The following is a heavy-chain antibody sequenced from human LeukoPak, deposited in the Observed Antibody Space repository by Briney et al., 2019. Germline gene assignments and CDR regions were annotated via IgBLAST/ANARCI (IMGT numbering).Heavy chain of an antibody. V-gene: IGHV1-46*01. J-gene: IGHJ4*02. CDR2: INPSGGST. D-gene: IGHD4-23*01. CDR3: ARIGNGGNFDY. Sequence: ASVKVSCKASGYTFTSYYMHWVRQAPGQGLEWMGVINPSGGSTSYAQKFQGRVTMTRDTSTSTVYMELSSLRSEDTAVYYCARIGNGGNFDYWGQGTLVTVSS. CDR1: GYTFTSYY.